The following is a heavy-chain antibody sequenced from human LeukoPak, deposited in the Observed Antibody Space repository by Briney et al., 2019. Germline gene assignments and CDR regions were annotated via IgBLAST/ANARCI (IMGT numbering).Heavy chain of an antibody. Sequence: GRSLRLSCAASGFTFSSYGKHWVRQAPGKGLEWVAVISYDGSNKYYADSVKGRFTISRDNSKNTLYLQMNSLRAEDTAVYYCAKGRSRVITFGGVVGYWGQGTLVTVSS. CDR2: ISYDGSNK. CDR3: AKGRSRVITFGGVVGY. D-gene: IGHD3-16*01. V-gene: IGHV3-30*18. CDR1: GFTFSSYG. J-gene: IGHJ4*02.